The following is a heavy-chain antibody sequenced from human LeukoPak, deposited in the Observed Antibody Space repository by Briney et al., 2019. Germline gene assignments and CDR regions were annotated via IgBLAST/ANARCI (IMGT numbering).Heavy chain of an antibody. Sequence: GGSLRLSCAASGFTFSDYYMSWIRQAPGKGLEWVSYISSSSSTIYYADSVKGRFTISRDNAKNSLYLQMNSLRAEDTAVYYCAREYYDFWSRGYFDYWGQGTLVTVSS. CDR2: ISSSSSTI. V-gene: IGHV3-11*04. CDR1: GFTFSDYY. J-gene: IGHJ4*02. CDR3: AREYYDFWSRGYFDY. D-gene: IGHD3-3*01.